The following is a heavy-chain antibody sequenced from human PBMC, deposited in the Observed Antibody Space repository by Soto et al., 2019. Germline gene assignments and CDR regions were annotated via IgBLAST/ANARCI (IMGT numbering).Heavy chain of an antibody. CDR3: ARDRGHYDFWSGYSTTNYFDY. D-gene: IGHD3-3*01. Sequence: ASVKVSCKASGYTFTSYGISWVRQAPGQGLEWMGWISAYNGNTNYAQKLQGRVTITTDTSTSTAYMELRSLRSDDTAVYYCARDRGHYDFWSGYSTTNYFDYWGQGTLVTVSS. CDR1: GYTFTSYG. J-gene: IGHJ4*02. CDR2: ISAYNGNT. V-gene: IGHV1-18*01.